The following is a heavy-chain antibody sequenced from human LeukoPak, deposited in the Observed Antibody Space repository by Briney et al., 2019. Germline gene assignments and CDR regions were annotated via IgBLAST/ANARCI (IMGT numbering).Heavy chain of an antibody. CDR1: GYTFTSYG. CDR3: ARGLKGGMVRGVARYYFDY. CDR2: ISAYNGNT. V-gene: IGHV1-18*01. J-gene: IGHJ4*02. Sequence: ASVKVSCKASGYTFTSYGISWVRQAPGQGLEWMGWISAYNGNTNYAQKFQGRVTMTRNTSISTAYMELSSLRSEDTAVYYCARGLKGGMVRGVARYYFDYWGQGTLVTVSS. D-gene: IGHD3-10*01.